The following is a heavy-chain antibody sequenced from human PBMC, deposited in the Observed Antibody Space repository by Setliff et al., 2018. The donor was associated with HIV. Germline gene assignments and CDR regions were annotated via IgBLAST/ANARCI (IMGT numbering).Heavy chain of an antibody. V-gene: IGHV4-31*03. CDR3: ARAHHDFWSGYCPFDY. J-gene: IGHJ4*02. Sequence: LSLTCTVSGDSISSGSYYWSWIRQHPGKGLEWIGYIHYSGGTHYNPSLDSRLTISVDTSQNRFSLKLSSVTAADTAVYFCARAHHDFWSGYCPFDYWGQGTLVTVSS. D-gene: IGHD3-3*01. CDR2: IHYSGGT. CDR1: GDSISSGSYY.